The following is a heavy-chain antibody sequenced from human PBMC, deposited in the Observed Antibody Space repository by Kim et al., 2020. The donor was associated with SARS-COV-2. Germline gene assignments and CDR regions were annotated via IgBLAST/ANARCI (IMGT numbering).Heavy chain of an antibody. D-gene: IGHD2-8*02. CDR3: ASAKPGAQWYYGMDV. J-gene: IGHJ6*02. Sequence: PSHKSRVPISRDTSKNQFSLKLSSVTAADTAVYYCASAKPGAQWYYGMDVWGQGTTVTVSS. V-gene: IGHV4-59*01.